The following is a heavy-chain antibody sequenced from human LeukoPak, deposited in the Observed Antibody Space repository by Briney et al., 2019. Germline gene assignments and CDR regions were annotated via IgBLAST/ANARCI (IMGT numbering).Heavy chain of an antibody. Sequence: ASVKVSCKASGYTFIYYYIYWVRQAPGQGLEWMGWINPNSGGTNYAQNFQGRVTMTRDTSITTAYMELSRLRPDDTAVYYCARARDCSSTSCYFYYYYMDVWGKGTTVTVSS. J-gene: IGHJ6*03. CDR1: GYTFIYYY. CDR2: INPNSGGT. CDR3: ARARDCSSTSCYFYYYYMDV. V-gene: IGHV1-2*02. D-gene: IGHD2-2*01.